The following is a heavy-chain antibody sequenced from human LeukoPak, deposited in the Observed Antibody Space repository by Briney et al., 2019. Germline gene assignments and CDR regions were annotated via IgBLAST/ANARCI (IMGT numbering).Heavy chain of an antibody. CDR2: IYPGDSDT. CDR1: GYSFTSYW. CDR3: ARRTSDIVVVPAYNWFDP. Sequence: GESLEISCKGSGYSFTSYWIGWVRQMPGKGLEWMGIIYPGDSDTRYSPSFQGRVTISADKSISTAYLQWSSLKASDTAMYYCARRTSDIVVVPAYNWFDPWGQGTLVTVSS. J-gene: IGHJ5*02. V-gene: IGHV5-51*01. D-gene: IGHD2-2*01.